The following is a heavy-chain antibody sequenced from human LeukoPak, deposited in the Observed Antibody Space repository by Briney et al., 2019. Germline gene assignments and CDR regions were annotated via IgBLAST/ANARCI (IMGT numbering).Heavy chain of an antibody. Sequence: SVKVSCKASGGTFSGYAISCVRQAPGQGLEWMGRIIPILGIANYAQKFQGRVTITADKSTSTAYMELSSLRSEDTAVYYCARENGAYDYWGQGTLVTVSS. CDR1: GGTFSGYA. CDR3: ARENGAYDY. V-gene: IGHV1-69*04. CDR2: IIPILGIA. J-gene: IGHJ4*02. D-gene: IGHD4-17*01.